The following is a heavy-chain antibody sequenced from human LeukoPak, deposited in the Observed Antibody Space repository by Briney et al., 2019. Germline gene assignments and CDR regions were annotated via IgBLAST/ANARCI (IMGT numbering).Heavy chain of an antibody. V-gene: IGHV4-39*01. D-gene: IGHD3-22*01. CDR3: ATAITMIFAIMS. J-gene: IGHJ5*02. CDR2: IYYSGST. CDR1: GGSISSSNYY. Sequence: PSETLSLTCTVSGGSISSSNYYWGWIRQPPGKGLEWIGCIYYSGSTYYNPSLKSRVTISVDTAKNQFSLKLSPATAADTAVYYCATAITMIFAIMSWGQGTLVTVSS.